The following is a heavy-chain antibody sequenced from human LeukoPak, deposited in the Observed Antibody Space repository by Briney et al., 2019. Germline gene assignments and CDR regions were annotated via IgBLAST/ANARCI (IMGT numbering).Heavy chain of an antibody. D-gene: IGHD3-9*01. CDR2: INHSGST. V-gene: IGHV4-34*01. Sequence: SETLSLTCAVYGGSFSGYYWSWIRQPPGKGLEWIGEINHSGSTNYNPSLKSRVTISVDTSKNQFSLKLSSVTAADTAVYYCARGGKYLRYSDWLLRFDYWGQGTLVTVSS. CDR3: ARGGKYLRYSDWLLRFDY. J-gene: IGHJ4*02. CDR1: GGSFSGYY.